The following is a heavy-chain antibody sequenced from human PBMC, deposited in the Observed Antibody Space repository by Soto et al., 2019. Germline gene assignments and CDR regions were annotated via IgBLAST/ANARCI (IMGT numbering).Heavy chain of an antibody. D-gene: IGHD3-16*02. CDR3: AAMGELSSTQDY. CDR2: ISSSGSTI. CDR1: GFTFSDYY. V-gene: IGHV3-11*01. J-gene: IGHJ4*02. Sequence: GALRLSCAASGFTFSDYYMSWIRQAPGKGLEWVSYISSSGSTIYYADSVKGRFTISRDNAKNSLYLQMNSLRAEDTAVYYCAAMGELSSTQDYWGQGTLVTVSS.